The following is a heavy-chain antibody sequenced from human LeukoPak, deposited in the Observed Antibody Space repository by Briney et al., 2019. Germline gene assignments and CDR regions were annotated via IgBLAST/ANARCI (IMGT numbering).Heavy chain of an antibody. V-gene: IGHV3-30*02. D-gene: IGHD3-22*01. CDR3: AKPGGMYYYDSSATYYFDY. CDR1: GFTFSSYG. CDR2: IRYDGSNK. J-gene: IGHJ4*02. Sequence: GGSLRLSCAASGFTFSSYGMHWVRQAPGKGLEWVAFIRYDGSNKYYADSVKGRFTISRDNSKNTLYLQMNSLRAEDTAVYYCAKPGGMYYYDSSATYYFDYWGQGTLVTVSS.